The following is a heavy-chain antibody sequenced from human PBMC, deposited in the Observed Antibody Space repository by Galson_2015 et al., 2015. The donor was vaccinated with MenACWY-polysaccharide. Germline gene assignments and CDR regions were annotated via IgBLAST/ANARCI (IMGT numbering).Heavy chain of an antibody. D-gene: IGHD2-15*01. J-gene: IGHJ5*02. CDR2: IGGSGTT. V-gene: IGHV3-23*01. CDR3: AKANSGGICTSGWACWFDP. CDR1: GFTFTNYA. Sequence: LRLSCAASGFTFTNYAMNWVRQAPGKGLEWVPSIGGSGTTYYADSVKGRFTISRDNSKNMVYLQMNSLRAEDTAIYYCAKANSGGICTSGWACWFDPWGQGSLVIVSS.